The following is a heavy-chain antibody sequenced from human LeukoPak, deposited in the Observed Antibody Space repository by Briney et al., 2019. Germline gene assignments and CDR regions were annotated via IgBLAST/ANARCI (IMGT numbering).Heavy chain of an antibody. V-gene: IGHV3-23*01. CDR1: GFIFSTHA. CDR2: ISGGGTST. Sequence: PGGSLRLSCAASGFIFSTHAMSWVRQAPGKGLEWVSGISGGGTSTYHADSVKGRFTIPRDDSKNTLYLQMDSLRAEDTAVYYCARDDYGDSGPLFDYWGQGTLVTVSS. J-gene: IGHJ4*02. CDR3: ARDDYGDSGPLFDY. D-gene: IGHD4-17*01.